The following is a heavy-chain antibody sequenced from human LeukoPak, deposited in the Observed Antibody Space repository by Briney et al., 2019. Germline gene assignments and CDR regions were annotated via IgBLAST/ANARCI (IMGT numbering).Heavy chain of an antibody. CDR2: IKSDGSER. V-gene: IGHV3-7*04. CDR1: GFTFSGYW. D-gene: IGHD6-13*01. Sequence: GGSLRLSCAASGFTFSGYWMSWVRQAPGKGLEWVALIKSDGSERYYVDSVKGRFTISRDNAKNSLYLPMNSLRAEDTAVYYCARNSRYSLDIWGQGTMVTVSS. J-gene: IGHJ3*02. CDR3: ARNSRYSLDI.